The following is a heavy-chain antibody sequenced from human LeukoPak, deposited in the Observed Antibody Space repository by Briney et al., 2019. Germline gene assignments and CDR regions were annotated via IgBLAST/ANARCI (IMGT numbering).Heavy chain of an antibody. CDR3: AKARRVVVPAAYFDY. Sequence: PGGSLRLSCAASGFTLSNHWMIWVRQAPGKGLEWVSAISGSGGSTYYADSVKGRFTISRDNSKNTLYLQMNSLRAEDTAVYYCAKARRVVVPAAYFDYWGQGTLVTVSS. D-gene: IGHD2-2*01. J-gene: IGHJ4*02. V-gene: IGHV3-23*01. CDR2: ISGSGGST. CDR1: GFTLSNHW.